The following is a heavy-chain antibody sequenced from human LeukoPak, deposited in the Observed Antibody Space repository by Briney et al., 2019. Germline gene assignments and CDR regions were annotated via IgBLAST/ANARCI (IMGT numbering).Heavy chain of an antibody. Sequence: PGGSLRLSCTASEFTFSSYSMHWVRQASGRGLDWVAFLSYDGRYKFYEDSVRGRFTISRDISNNTVFLQMNSLRPADTAVYFCARVYGAEIDYWGLGTLVTVSS. J-gene: IGHJ4*02. CDR2: LSYDGRYK. D-gene: IGHD4/OR15-4a*01. CDR3: ARVYGAEIDY. V-gene: IGHV3-30*04. CDR1: EFTFSSYS.